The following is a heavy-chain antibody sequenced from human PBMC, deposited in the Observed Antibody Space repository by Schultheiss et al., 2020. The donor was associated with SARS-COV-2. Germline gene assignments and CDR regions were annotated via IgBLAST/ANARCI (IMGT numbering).Heavy chain of an antibody. J-gene: IGHJ6*03. CDR2: INHFGST. V-gene: IGHV4-38-2*02. D-gene: IGHD3-3*01. CDR1: GYSISNGYC. Sequence: SETLSLTCTVSGYSISNGYCWGWIRQPPGKGLEWIGNINHFGSTYFNPSLKSRLTMSVDTSKNHFSLKLSSVTAADTAVYYCARVESSGYPYYYYYYMDVWGKGTTVTVSS. CDR3: ARVESSGYPYYYYYYMDV.